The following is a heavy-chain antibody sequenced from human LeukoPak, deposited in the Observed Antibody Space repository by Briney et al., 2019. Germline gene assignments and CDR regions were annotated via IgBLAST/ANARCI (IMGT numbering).Heavy chain of an antibody. CDR1: GFTVSSNY. V-gene: IGHV3-66*01. J-gene: IGHJ6*02. CDR2: IYSGGST. D-gene: IGHD6-19*01. Sequence: GGSLRLSCAASGFTVSSNYMSWVRQAPGKGLEWVSVIYSGGSTYYADSVKGRFTISRDNSKNTLYLQMNSLRAEDTAVYYCARDDSSNYYYYGMDVWGQGTTVTVSS. CDR3: ARDDSSNYYYYGMDV.